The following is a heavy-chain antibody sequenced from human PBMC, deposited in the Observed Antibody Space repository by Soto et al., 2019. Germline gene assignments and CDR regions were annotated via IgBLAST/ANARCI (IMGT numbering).Heavy chain of an antibody. D-gene: IGHD2-15*01. J-gene: IGHJ3*02. Sequence: EMRLVESGGGLVQPGRSLRLSCAASGFTFSSYSMNWVRHAPGKGLEWVSHISTSSRTIYYADSVKGRFTISRDNAKNSLYLQMNSLRAEDTAVYYCARLYCSGGSCYSRDAFDIWGQGTMVTVSS. CDR1: GFTFSSYS. CDR3: ARLYCSGGSCYSRDAFDI. CDR2: ISTSSRTI. V-gene: IGHV3-48*01.